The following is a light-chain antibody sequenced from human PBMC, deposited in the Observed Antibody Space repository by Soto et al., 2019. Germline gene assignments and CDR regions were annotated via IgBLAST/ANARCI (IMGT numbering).Light chain of an antibody. CDR1: SSDVGGYNY. J-gene: IGLJ1*01. CDR2: EVS. CDR3: ISSTSSSTFV. Sequence: QSALTQPASVSGSPGQSITISCTGTSSDVGGYNYVSWYQQHPGKAPKLMINEVSNRPSGVSNRFSGSKSGNTASLTISGLQAEDEADYYCISSTSSSTFVFGTGTKVTVL. V-gene: IGLV2-14*01.